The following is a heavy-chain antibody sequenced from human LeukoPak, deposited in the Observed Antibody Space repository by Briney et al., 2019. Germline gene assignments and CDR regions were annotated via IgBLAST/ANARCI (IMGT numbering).Heavy chain of an antibody. J-gene: IGHJ4*02. CDR3: ARVRGYSGYDTAYYFDY. D-gene: IGHD5-12*01. V-gene: IGHV5-51*01. CDR1: GYSFTNFW. CDR2: IYPGDSDT. Sequence: GESLKISCKGSGYSFTNFWIGWVRQMPGKGLEWMGIIYPGDSDTRYSPSFQGQVTISADKSISTAYLQWSSLKASDTAMYYCARVRGYSGYDTAYYFDYWGQGTLVTVSS.